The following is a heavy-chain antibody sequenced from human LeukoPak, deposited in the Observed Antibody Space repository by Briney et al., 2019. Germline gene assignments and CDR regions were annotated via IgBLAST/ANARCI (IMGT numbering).Heavy chain of an antibody. Sequence: WGSLRLSCAASGFTFSSYGMHWVRQVPGKGLEWVAVISYDGSNKYYADSVKGRFTISRDQSKNTLYLQMNSLRAEDTAVYYCAKDFGTTVTTDAFHIWGQGTMVTVSS. D-gene: IGHD4-11*01. CDR1: GFTFSSYG. V-gene: IGHV3-30*18. CDR3: AKDFGTTVTTDAFHI. J-gene: IGHJ3*02. CDR2: ISYDGSNK.